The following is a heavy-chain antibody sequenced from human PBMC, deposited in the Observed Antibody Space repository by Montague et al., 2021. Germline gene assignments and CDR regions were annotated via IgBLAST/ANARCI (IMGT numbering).Heavy chain of an antibody. V-gene: IGHV4-39*07. CDR3: ARVFSSWYVGWFDP. CDR2: IYYSGNS. CDR1: GASITSNIYY. Sequence: SETLSLTCTVSGASITSNIYYWGWTRQSPGKGLEWIGSIYYSGNSFYQPSLKSRITMAVDTSENQFSLKLSSVTAADTAIYYCARVFSSWYVGWFDPWGQGTLVTVSS. D-gene: IGHD6-13*01. J-gene: IGHJ5*02.